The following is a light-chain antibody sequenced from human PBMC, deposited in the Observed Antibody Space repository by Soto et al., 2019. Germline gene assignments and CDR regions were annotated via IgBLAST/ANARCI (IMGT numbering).Light chain of an antibody. CDR2: WAS. Sequence: DSVMTQSPDSLSVSLGERATINCKSSQSVLYSSNNKNYLSWYQQEAGQPPKLLIYWASTRESGVPDRFSGSGSGTDFTLTISSLQAEDVAVYYCQQYDRTRTFGQGTKVDIK. CDR3: QQYDRTRT. J-gene: IGKJ1*01. V-gene: IGKV4-1*01. CDR1: QSVLYSSNNKNY.